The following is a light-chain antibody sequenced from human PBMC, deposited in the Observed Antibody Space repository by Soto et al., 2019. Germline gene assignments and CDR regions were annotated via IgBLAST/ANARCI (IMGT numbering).Light chain of an antibody. Sequence: QSALTQPASVSGSPGQSITISCTGTSSDVGGYNYVSWYQQHPGKAPKLMIYDVSNRPSGVSNRFSGSKSGNTASLAISGLQAEDEADYSCSSYTSSSVVFGGGTKPTVL. J-gene: IGLJ2*01. CDR2: DVS. CDR3: SSYTSSSVV. V-gene: IGLV2-14*01. CDR1: SSDVGGYNY.